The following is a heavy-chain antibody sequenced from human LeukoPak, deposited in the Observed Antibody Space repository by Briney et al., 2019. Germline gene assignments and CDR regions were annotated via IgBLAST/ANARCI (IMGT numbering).Heavy chain of an antibody. Sequence: GGSLRLSCAASGFTFSNYEMHWVRRAPGKGLEWVSYISSGGSTVYYADSVKGRFTVSRDNAKNSLYLQMSSLRAEDTAVYYCARGGSFVEYWGQGTLVTVPS. CDR1: GFTFSNYE. CDR2: ISSGGSTV. V-gene: IGHV3-48*03. D-gene: IGHD3-10*01. CDR3: ARGGSFVEY. J-gene: IGHJ4*02.